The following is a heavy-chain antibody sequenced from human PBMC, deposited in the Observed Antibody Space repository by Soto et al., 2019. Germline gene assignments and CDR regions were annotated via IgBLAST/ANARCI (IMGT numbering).Heavy chain of an antibody. J-gene: IGHJ3*02. Sequence: ASVKVSCKASGYTFTSYGISWVRQAPGQGLEWMGWISAYNGNTNYAQKLQGRVTMTTDTSTSTAYMELRSLGSDDTAVYYCARDSRIAVAGNDAFDIWGQGTMVTVSS. D-gene: IGHD6-19*01. V-gene: IGHV1-18*01. CDR1: GYTFTSYG. CDR3: ARDSRIAVAGNDAFDI. CDR2: ISAYNGNT.